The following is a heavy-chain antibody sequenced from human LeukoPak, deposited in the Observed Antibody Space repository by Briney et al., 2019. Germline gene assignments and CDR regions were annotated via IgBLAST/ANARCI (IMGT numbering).Heavy chain of an antibody. J-gene: IGHJ4*02. CDR1: GGSISSYY. V-gene: IGHV4-59*08. Sequence: SETLSLTCTVPGGSISSYYWSWIRQPPGKGLEWIGYIYYSGSTNYNPSLKSRVTISVDTSKNQFSLKLSSVTAADTAVYYCARHPVFYYFDYWGQGTLVTVSS. CDR2: IYYSGST. CDR3: ARHPVFYYFDY.